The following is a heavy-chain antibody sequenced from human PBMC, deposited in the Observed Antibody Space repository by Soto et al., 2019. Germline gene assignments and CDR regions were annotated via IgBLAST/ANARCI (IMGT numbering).Heavy chain of an antibody. CDR2: ISAYNGNT. Sequence: ASVKVSCKAXGYTFTSYGISLLRHPPGRWLEWMGWISAYNGNTNYAQKFQGRVTITRDTSASTAYMELSSLRSEDTAVYYCARDSICGGDCYTGWFEPWGQGTLVTVSS. D-gene: IGHD2-21*02. CDR1: GYTFTSYG. V-gene: IGHV1-18*01. J-gene: IGHJ5*02. CDR3: ARDSICGGDCYTGWFEP.